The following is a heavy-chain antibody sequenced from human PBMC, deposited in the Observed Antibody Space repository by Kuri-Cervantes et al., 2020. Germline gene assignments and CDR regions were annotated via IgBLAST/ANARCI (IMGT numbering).Heavy chain of an antibody. V-gene: IGHV3-33*01. D-gene: IGHD3-3*01. J-gene: IGHJ4*02. Sequence: GESLKISCATSGFTFNSYGMHWVRQAPGKGLEWVAVIWYDGSNEYYADSVKGRFTMSRDNSKNTLYLQMNSLRAEDTAVYYCARDSGTYYDFWSGYLDYWGQGTLVTVSS. CDR1: GFTFNSYG. CDR3: ARDSGTYYDFWSGYLDY. CDR2: IWYDGSNE.